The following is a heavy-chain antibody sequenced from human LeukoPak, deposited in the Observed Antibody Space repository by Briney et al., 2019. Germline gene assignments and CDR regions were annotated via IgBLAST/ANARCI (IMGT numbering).Heavy chain of an antibody. J-gene: IGHJ4*02. Sequence: SVKVSCKASGGTFSSYAISWVRQAPGQGLEWMGGIIPIFGTANYAQKFQGRVTMTTDTSTSTAYMELRSLRSDDTAVYYCARDGLTFGGVIAPSPIDYWGQGTLVTVSS. D-gene: IGHD3-16*02. V-gene: IGHV1-69*05. CDR3: ARDGLTFGGVIAPSPIDY. CDR1: GGTFSSYA. CDR2: IIPIFGTA.